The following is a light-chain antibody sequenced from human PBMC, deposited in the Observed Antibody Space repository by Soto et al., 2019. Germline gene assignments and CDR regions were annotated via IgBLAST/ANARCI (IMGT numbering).Light chain of an antibody. J-gene: IGLJ2*01. CDR1: SSEVGGYNY. V-gene: IGLV2-14*01. CDR2: EVS. CDR3: SSYTSSSTPHVV. Sequence: QSALTQPASVSGSPGQSITISCTGTSSEVGGYNYVSWYQQHPGKAPKLMIYEVSNRPSGVSNRFSGSKSGNTASLTISGLQPEDEADYYCSSYTSSSTPHVVFGGATQLTVL.